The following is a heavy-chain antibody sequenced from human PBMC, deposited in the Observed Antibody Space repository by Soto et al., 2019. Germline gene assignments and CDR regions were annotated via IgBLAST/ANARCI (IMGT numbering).Heavy chain of an antibody. Sequence: QLQLVQSGPEAKKPGASVKVSCKASGYTFATSTISWLRQAPGQGPGWMGWIKANSGNTNYAQKLQGRLTMTTDTSTSTAYMELRSLTTDDTAIYYCAIADYGDDDYWGQGTLVTVSS. CDR1: GYTFATST. J-gene: IGHJ4*02. D-gene: IGHD4-17*01. V-gene: IGHV1-18*01. CDR2: IKANSGNT. CDR3: AIADYGDDDY.